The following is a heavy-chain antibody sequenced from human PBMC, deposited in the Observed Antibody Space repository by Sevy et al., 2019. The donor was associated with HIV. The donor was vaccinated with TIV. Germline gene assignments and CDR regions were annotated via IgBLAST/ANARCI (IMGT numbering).Heavy chain of an antibody. V-gene: IGHV4-39*01. J-gene: IGHJ4*02. CDR1: GVSMSSSDYD. Sequence: ETLSLTCTVSGVSMSSSDYDWGWIRQPPGKGLEWIGSMYFSGRSKYKSSLQSRVTISIDKSKNQFSLTVTSVTVADTAVYYCARHGGLVDRAFDFWGQGTLVTVSS. CDR3: ARHGGLVDRAFDF. D-gene: IGHD3-10*01. CDR2: MYFSGRS.